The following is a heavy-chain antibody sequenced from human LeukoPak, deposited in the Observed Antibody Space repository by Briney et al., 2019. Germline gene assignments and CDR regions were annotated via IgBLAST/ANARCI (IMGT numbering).Heavy chain of an antibody. CDR1: GGSISSSSYY. Sequence: SETLSLTCTVSGGSISSSSYYWGWIRQPPGKGLEWIGSIYYSGSTYYNPSLESRVTISVDTSKNQFSLKLSSVTAADTAVYYCARETIAAYYYDSSGYYPDPWGQGTLVTVSS. V-gene: IGHV4-39*07. D-gene: IGHD3-22*01. CDR3: ARETIAAYYYDSSGYYPDP. CDR2: IYYSGST. J-gene: IGHJ5*02.